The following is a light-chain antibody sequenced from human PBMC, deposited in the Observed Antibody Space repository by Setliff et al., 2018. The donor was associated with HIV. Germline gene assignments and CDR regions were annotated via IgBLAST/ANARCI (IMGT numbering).Light chain of an antibody. CDR3: SSYAITNTLP. V-gene: IGLV2-14*01. Sequence: QSVLTQPASVSGSPGQSITISCTGTSSDVGGYSYVSWYQQHPDKAPKLIIYEVRNRPSGVSNRFSGSKSGNTASLTISGLQAEDEADYYCSSYAITNTLPFGTGTKV. J-gene: IGLJ1*01. CDR1: SSDVGGYSY. CDR2: EVR.